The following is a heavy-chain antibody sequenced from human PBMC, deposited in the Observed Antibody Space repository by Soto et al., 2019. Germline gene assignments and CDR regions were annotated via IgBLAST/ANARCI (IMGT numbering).Heavy chain of an antibody. CDR1: GFTFSSYG. CDR2: IWYDGSNK. J-gene: IGHJ5*02. V-gene: IGHV3-33*01. D-gene: IGHD3-16*02. Sequence: QVQLVESGGGVVQPGRSLRLSCAASGFTFSSYGMHWVRQAPGKGLEWVAVIWYDGSNKYYADSVKGRFTISRDNCKNTLYLQMNSLRAEDTAVYYCARDGDYVWGSYRWGWFDPWGQGTLVTVSS. CDR3: ARDGDYVWGSYRWGWFDP.